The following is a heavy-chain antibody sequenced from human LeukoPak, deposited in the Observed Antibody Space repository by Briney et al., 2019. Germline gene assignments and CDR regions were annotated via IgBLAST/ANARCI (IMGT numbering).Heavy chain of an antibody. Sequence: AGGSLRLSCAASGFTFSTYAMSWVRQAPGKGLEWVSAISGSGGSTYYADSVKGRFTISRDNSKNTLYLQMNSLRAEDTAVYYCAVRGWIQLWLPSYWGQGTLVTVSS. V-gene: IGHV3-23*01. CDR1: GFTFSTYA. J-gene: IGHJ4*02. CDR2: ISGSGGST. CDR3: AVRGWIQLWLPSY. D-gene: IGHD5-18*01.